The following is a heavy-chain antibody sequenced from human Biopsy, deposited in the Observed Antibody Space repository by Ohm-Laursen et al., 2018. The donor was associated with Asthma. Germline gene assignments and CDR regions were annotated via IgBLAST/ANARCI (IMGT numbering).Heavy chain of an antibody. CDR2: VNTGNGDT. CDR1: GYNFISFA. J-gene: IGHJ3*01. CDR3: ARTYYDFLTGQVKDVFGV. V-gene: IGHV1-3*04. D-gene: IGHD3-9*01. Sequence: ASVKASCKASGYNFISFAIHWVRQAPGQRLEWMGWVNTGNGDTKYSQKFQGRVTITRDTSASTAYMELRSLRSEDTAAYYCARTYYDFLTGQVKDVFGVWGQGTMVTVSS.